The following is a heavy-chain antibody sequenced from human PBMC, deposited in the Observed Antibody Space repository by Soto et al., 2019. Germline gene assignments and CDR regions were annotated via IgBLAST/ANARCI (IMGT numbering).Heavy chain of an antibody. J-gene: IGHJ6*02. CDR1: GFTLSSYV. CDR3: ARADAYYGMDV. V-gene: IGHV3-30-3*01. Sequence: QVQLVESGGGVVQPGRSLRLSCAAFGFTLSSYVMHWVRQAPGKGLEWVAVISYDGNNKNYADYVKGRFTISRDNSKNTLYLQMNSLRDEDTAVYYCARADAYYGMDVWGQGTTVTVSS. CDR2: ISYDGNNK.